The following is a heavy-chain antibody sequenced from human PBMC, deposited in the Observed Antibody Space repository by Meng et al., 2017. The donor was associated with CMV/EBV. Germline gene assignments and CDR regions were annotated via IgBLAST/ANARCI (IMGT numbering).Heavy chain of an antibody. V-gene: IGHV4-34*01. CDR2: INHSGST. CDR3: ARGRGFCSSTSCYSRYYYYYGMDV. Sequence: SETLSLTCAVYGGSFSGYYWSWIRQPPGKGLEWIGEINHSGSTNYNPSLKSRVTISVDTSKNQFSLKLSSVTAADTAVYYCARGRGFCSSTSCYSRYYYYYGMDVWDQGTTVTVSS. D-gene: IGHD2-2*01. J-gene: IGHJ6*02. CDR1: GGSFSGYY.